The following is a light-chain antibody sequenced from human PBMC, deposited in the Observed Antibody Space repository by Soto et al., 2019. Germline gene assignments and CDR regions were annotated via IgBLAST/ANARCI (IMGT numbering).Light chain of an antibody. CDR2: EVS. J-gene: IGLJ1*01. CDR1: SSDVGGYNY. CDR3: SSYKSSTLYV. V-gene: IGLV2-14*01. Sequence: QSVLTQPASVSGSPGQSITISCTGTSSDVGGYNYVSWYQQYPGKAPKLMIYEVSNRPSGVSNRFSGSKSGNTASLTISGLQAEDEADYYCSSYKSSTLYVFGTGTKVTVL.